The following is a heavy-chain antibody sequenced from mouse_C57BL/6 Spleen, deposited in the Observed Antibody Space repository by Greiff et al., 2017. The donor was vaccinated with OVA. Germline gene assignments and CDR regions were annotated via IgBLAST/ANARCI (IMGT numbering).Heavy chain of an antibody. Sequence: EVQLQQSGPELVKPGASVKIPCKASGYTFTDYNMDWVKQSHGKSLEWIGDINPNNGGTIYNQKFKGKATLTVDKSSSTAYMALRSLTSEDTAVYYCARGDYYGSSYPYYAMDYWGQGTSVTVSS. J-gene: IGHJ4*01. D-gene: IGHD1-1*01. V-gene: IGHV1-18*01. CDR3: ARGDYYGSSYPYYAMDY. CDR2: INPNNGGT. CDR1: GYTFTDYN.